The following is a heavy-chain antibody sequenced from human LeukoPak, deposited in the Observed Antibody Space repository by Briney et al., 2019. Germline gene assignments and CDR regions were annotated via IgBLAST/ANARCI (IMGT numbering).Heavy chain of an antibody. J-gene: IGHJ4*02. CDR2: IGTAGDT. CDR3: ARSTAGGEFDY. CDR1: GFTFSSYD. Sequence: PGGSLRLSCAASGFTFSSYDMHWVRQATGKGLEWVSAIGTAGDTYYPGSVKGRFTISRENAKNSLYLQMNSLRAGDTAVYYCARSTAGGEFDYWGREPWSPSPQ. V-gene: IGHV3-13*01. D-gene: IGHD3-16*01.